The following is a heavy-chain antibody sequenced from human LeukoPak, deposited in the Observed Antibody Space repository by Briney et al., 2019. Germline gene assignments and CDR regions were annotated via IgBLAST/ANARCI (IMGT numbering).Heavy chain of an antibody. CDR1: GYTFTSYD. V-gene: IGHV1-8*01. Sequence: ASVKVSCKASGYTFTSYDINWVRQATGQGLELMGWMNPNSGNTGYAQKFQGRVTMTRNTSISTAYMELSSLRPEDTAVYYCARGPIGSIAAAVSDYWGQGTLVTVSS. J-gene: IGHJ4*02. CDR2: MNPNSGNT. D-gene: IGHD6-13*01. CDR3: ARGPIGSIAAAVSDY.